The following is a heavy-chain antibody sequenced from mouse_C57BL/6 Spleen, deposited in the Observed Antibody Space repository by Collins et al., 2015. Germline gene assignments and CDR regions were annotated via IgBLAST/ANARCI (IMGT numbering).Heavy chain of an antibody. D-gene: IGHD2-14*01. CDR2: ISYDGSN. J-gene: IGHJ2*01. CDR3: ASRRYDAYYFDY. Sequence: DVQLQESGPGLVKPSQSLSLTCSVTGYSITSGYYWNWIRQFPGNKLEWMGYISYDGSNNYNPSLKNRISITRDTSKNQFFLKLNSVTTEDTATYYCASRRYDAYYFDYWGQGTTLTVSS. CDR1: GYSITSGYY. V-gene: IGHV3-6*02.